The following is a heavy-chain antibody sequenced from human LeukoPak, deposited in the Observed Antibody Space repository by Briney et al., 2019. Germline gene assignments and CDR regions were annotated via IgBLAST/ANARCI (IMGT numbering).Heavy chain of an antibody. J-gene: IGHJ5*02. D-gene: IGHD5-24*01. Sequence: SETLSLTCAVYGGSFSGYYWSWIRQPAGKGLEWIGRVYITGSTSQNPSLKSRVTISVDTSKNQFSLKLSSVTAADTAMYYCARGRDGYNDPAMNWFDPWGQGTLVTVSS. CDR1: GGSFSGYY. V-gene: IGHV4-59*10. CDR3: ARGRDGYNDPAMNWFDP. CDR2: VYITGST.